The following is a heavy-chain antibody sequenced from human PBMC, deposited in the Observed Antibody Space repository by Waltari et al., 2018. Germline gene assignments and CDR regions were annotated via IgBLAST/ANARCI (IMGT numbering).Heavy chain of an antibody. Sequence: QVQLVQSGAEVKKPGSSVKVSCKASGGTFSSYAISWVRQAPGQGLEWMGGIIPIFGTANYAQKFHGRVTITADESTSTAYMELSSLRSEDTAVYYCARAPYCSGGSCYSQAFDIWGQGTMVTVSS. D-gene: IGHD2-15*01. CDR2: IIPIFGTA. CDR3: ARAPYCSGGSCYSQAFDI. J-gene: IGHJ3*02. CDR1: GGTFSSYA. V-gene: IGHV1-69*13.